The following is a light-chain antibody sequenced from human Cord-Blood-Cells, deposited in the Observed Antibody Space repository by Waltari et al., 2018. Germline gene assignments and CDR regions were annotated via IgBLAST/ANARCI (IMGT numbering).Light chain of an antibody. CDR3: CSYAGSSTFVV. CDR2: EGS. V-gene: IGLV2-23*03. CDR1: RSDVGSYNL. J-gene: IGLJ2*01. Sequence: QSALTQPASVSGSPGQSITISCPGTRSDVGSYNLVSWYQQHPGKAPKLMLYEGSKRPSGVSNRFSGSKSGNTASLTISGLQAEDEADYYCCSYAGSSTFVVFGGGTKLTVL.